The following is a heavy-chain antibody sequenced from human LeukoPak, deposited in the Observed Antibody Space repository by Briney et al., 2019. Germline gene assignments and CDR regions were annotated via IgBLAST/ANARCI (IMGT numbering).Heavy chain of an antibody. CDR1: GFTFDDYG. V-gene: IGHV3-20*04. Sequence: GGSLRLSCAASGFTFDDYGMSWVRQAPGKGLEWVSDINWNGGSTGYADSVKGRFTISRDNAKNSLYLQMNSLRAEDTALYYCARECGGDCSMPSFDYWGQGTLVTVSS. J-gene: IGHJ4*02. CDR3: ARECGGDCSMPSFDY. CDR2: INWNGGST. D-gene: IGHD2-21*02.